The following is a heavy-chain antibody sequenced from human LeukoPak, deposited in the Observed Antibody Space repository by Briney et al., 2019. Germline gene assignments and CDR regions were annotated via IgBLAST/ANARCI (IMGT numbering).Heavy chain of an antibody. CDR3: AKSSSPARWELDLGYYYYYGMDV. D-gene: IGHD1-26*01. Sequence: GGSLRLSCATSGSTFGDYAMSWVRQAPGKGLEWIGFIRSKRYGGTTEIAASVKGRFTIERDDSKNTLCLQMNSLRAEDTAVYYCAKSSSPARWELDLGYYYYYGMDVWGQGTTVTVSS. CDR2: IRSKRYGGTT. J-gene: IGHJ6*02. CDR1: GSTFGDYA. V-gene: IGHV3-49*04.